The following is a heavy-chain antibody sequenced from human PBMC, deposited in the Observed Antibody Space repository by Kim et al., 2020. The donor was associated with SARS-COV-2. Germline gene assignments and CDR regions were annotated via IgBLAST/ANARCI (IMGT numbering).Heavy chain of an antibody. CDR2: IIPIFGTA. Sequence: SVKVSCKASGGTFSSYAISWVRQAPGQGLEWMGGIIPIFGTANYAQKFQGRVTITADESTSTAYMELSSLRSEDTAVYYCARSSRDYDILTGRPSGNWFDPWGQGTLVTVSS. J-gene: IGHJ5*02. D-gene: IGHD3-9*01. CDR3: ARSSRDYDILTGRPSGNWFDP. V-gene: IGHV1-69*13. CDR1: GGTFSSYA.